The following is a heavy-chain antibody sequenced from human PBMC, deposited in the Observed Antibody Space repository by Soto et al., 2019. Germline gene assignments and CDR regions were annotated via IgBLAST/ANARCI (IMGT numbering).Heavy chain of an antibody. V-gene: IGHV1-2*04. CDR2: INPNSGGT. D-gene: IGHD3-3*01. Sequence: ASVKVSCKASGYTFTGYYMHWVRQAPGQGLEWMGWINPNSGGTNYAQKFQGWVTMTRDTSISTAYMELSRLRSDDTAVYYWARVGNRYYIFWGGYRVDAFDIWGQAKMLTVSS. CDR3: ARVGNRYYIFWGGYRVDAFDI. J-gene: IGHJ3*02. CDR1: GYTFTGYY.